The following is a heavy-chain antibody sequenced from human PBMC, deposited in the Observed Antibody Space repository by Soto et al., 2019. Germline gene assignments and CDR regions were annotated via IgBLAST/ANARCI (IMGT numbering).Heavy chain of an antibody. J-gene: IGHJ4*02. CDR2: ISYDGSNK. D-gene: IGHD6-13*01. Sequence: QVQLVESGGGVVQPGRSLRLSCAASGFTFSSYGMHWVRQAPGTGLEWVAVISYDGSNKYYADSVKGRFTISRDNSKNTLYLQMDSVRGEDTAVYYGEKALIEGGSSSTTRMGYWGQGTLVTVSS. CDR3: EKALIEGGSSSTTRMGY. V-gene: IGHV3-30*18. CDR1: GFTFSSYG.